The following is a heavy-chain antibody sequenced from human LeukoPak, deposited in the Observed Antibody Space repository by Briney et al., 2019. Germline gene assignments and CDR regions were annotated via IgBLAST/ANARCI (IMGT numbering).Heavy chain of an antibody. D-gene: IGHD6-13*01. J-gene: IGHJ4*02. CDR1: GFPFSSHS. V-gene: IGHV3-48*04. CDR2: ISSSSSTI. CDR3: ARDRGLIAAAANALDY. Sequence: GSLRPSCAASGFPFSSHSMNWVRQASGKGLGWVSYISSSSSTIYYADSVKGRFTISRDNAENSLYLQMNSLRAEDTAVYYCARDRGLIAAAANALDYWGQGTLVTVSS.